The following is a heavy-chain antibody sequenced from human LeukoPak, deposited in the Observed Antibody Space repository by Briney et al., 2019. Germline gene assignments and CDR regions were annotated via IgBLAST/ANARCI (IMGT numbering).Heavy chain of an antibody. CDR1: GYTFPDYF. Sequence: ASVKVSCKASGYTFPDYFMHWVRQAPGQGLEWMGRINPNTGAINYAQKIQGRVSMTRDTSISTAYMELSRLRSDDTAVYYCASVYSSSGSGDYWGQGTLVIVSS. CDR2: INPNTGAI. V-gene: IGHV1-2*06. CDR3: ASVYSSSGSGDY. J-gene: IGHJ4*02. D-gene: IGHD6-13*01.